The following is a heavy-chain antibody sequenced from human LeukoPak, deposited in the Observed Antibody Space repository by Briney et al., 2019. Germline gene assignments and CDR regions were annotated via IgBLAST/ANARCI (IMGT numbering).Heavy chain of an antibody. V-gene: IGHV1-46*01. CDR1: GYTFTSYY. CDR2: INPSGGST. Sequence: EASVKVSCKATGYTFTSYYMHWVRQAPGQGLEWMGIINPSGGSTSYAQKFQGRVTMTRDMSTSTVYMELSSLRSEDTAVYYCARAYYDSSVLGYFDYWGQGTLVTVSS. D-gene: IGHD3-22*01. CDR3: ARAYYDSSVLGYFDY. J-gene: IGHJ4*02.